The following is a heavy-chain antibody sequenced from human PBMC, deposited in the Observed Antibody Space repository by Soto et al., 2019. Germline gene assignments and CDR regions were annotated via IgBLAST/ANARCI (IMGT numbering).Heavy chain of an antibody. V-gene: IGHV5-51*01. CDR1: GFTFTSYW. CDR2: IYPGDSDS. J-gene: IGHJ4*02. Sequence: PGESLKISCKGSGFTFTSYWIAWVRQMPGKGLEWMGIIYPGDSDSSYSPSFQGQVTISADKSINTAYQHWSSLKASDTAIYYCAKHEGYCSTTTCSNFDYWGQGTLVTVSS. D-gene: IGHD2-2*01. CDR3: AKHEGYCSTTTCSNFDY.